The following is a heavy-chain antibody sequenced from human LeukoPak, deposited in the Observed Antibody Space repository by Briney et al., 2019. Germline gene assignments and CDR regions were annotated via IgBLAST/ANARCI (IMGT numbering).Heavy chain of an antibody. V-gene: IGHV3-33*01. D-gene: IGHD1-7*01. J-gene: IGHJ4*02. CDR1: GFTFSSYG. Sequence: PGGSLRLSCAASGFTFSSYGMHWVRQAPGKGLEWVAIMWYDGSSKYYADSVKGRFSISRDNPKNTLYLQMNSLRAEDTAVYYCARTEALSGTALAYWGQGTLVTVSS. CDR3: ARTEALSGTALAY. CDR2: MWYDGSSK.